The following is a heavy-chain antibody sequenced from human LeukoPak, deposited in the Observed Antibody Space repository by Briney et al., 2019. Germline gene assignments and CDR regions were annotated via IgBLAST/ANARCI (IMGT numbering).Heavy chain of an antibody. J-gene: IGHJ5*02. V-gene: IGHV4-39*01. D-gene: IGHD1-26*01. CDR2: IFYSGST. CDR3: ARHSQSGAIKPNWFDP. Sequence: SETLSLTCTASGGSIASSSYYWGWIRQPPGKGLGWIGRIFYSGSTYYSPSLKSRVTISVDTSKNQFSLRLRSVTAADTAVYYCARHSQSGAIKPNWFDPWGQGILVTVSS. CDR1: GGSIASSSYY.